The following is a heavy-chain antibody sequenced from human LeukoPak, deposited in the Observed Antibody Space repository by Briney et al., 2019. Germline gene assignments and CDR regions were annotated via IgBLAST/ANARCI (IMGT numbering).Heavy chain of an antibody. CDR1: GYSFTSYW. Sequence: GESLKISCKGSGYSFTSYWIGWGRQMPGKDLEWMGIIHPSDSDTRYSPSFQGQVTISADKSISTTYLQLSSLKASDTAMYYCARGSGYNYHWGQGTLVTVSS. CDR2: IHPSDSDT. CDR3: ARGSGYNYH. V-gene: IGHV5-51*01. D-gene: IGHD5-18*01. J-gene: IGHJ4*02.